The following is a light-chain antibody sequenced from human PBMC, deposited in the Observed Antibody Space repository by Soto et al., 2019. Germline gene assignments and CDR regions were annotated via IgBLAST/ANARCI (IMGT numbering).Light chain of an antibody. Sequence: SALTQPPSASGSPGQSVTISCTGSSSDVGGSKYVSWYQQHPGKAPKLMIYEVSNRPSEVPARFSGSKSGNTASLTVSGLQAEDEADYYCSSYAGSNNFVFGTGTKFTVL. CDR2: EVS. CDR1: SSDVGGSKY. V-gene: IGLV2-8*01. J-gene: IGLJ1*01. CDR3: SSYAGSNNFV.